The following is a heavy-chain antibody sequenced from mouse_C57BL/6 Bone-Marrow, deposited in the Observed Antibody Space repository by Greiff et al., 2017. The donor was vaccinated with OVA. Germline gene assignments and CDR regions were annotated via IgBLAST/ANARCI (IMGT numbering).Heavy chain of an antibody. CDR2: IYPRSGNT. D-gene: IGHD1-1*01. V-gene: IGHV1-83*01. J-gene: IGHJ3*01. CDR3: ARSYYYGSSLFAY. Sequence: VQLQQSGPELVKPGASVKISCKASGYSFTDYNMNWVKQSNGKSLEWIGEIYPRSGNTYYNEKFKGKATLTADKSSSTAYMELRSLTSEDSAVYFCARSYYYGSSLFAYWGQGTLVTVSA. CDR1: GYSFTDYN.